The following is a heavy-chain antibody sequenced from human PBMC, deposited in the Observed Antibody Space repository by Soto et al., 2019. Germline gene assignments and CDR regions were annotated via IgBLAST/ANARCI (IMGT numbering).Heavy chain of an antibody. Sequence: GGSLSLSCAASVFTFRSFTMNWVRQAPGKGLEWVSTISSNSAYIYYTDALRGRFTISRDNAKNSLHLQMNSLRAEDTAVYYCTRDASRDSSARGWFDPWGPGTLVTVPQ. J-gene: IGHJ5*02. V-gene: IGHV3-21*01. CDR3: TRDASRDSSARGWFDP. CDR1: VFTFRSFT. D-gene: IGHD6-13*01. CDR2: ISSNSAYI.